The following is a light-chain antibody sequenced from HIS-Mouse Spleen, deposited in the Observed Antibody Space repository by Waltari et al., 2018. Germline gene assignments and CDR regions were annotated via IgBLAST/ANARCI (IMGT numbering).Light chain of an antibody. Sequence: QSALTQPASVSGSPGQSITISCPGTRSAVRGYNYVPWYQQHPGKAPKLMIYDVSNRPSGVSNRFSGSKSGNTASLAISGLRSEDEADYYCAAWDDSLSGPVFGGGTKLTVL. CDR3: AAWDDSLSGPV. J-gene: IGLJ3*02. CDR1: RSAVRGYNY. CDR2: DVS. V-gene: IGLV2-14*03.